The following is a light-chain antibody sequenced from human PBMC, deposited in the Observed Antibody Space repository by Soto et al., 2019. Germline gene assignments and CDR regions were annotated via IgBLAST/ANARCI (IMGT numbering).Light chain of an antibody. J-gene: IGLJ1*01. Sequence: QSVLTQPPSVSEAPGQRVTISCTGRSSNIGAGYEAHWYQQVPGTAPKLLIYENNNRPSGVPDRFSGSKSVTSASLAITGLQAEDEVEDYCQSYDSSLSGYVFGTGTKLTVL. CDR3: QSYDSSLSGYV. CDR2: ENN. CDR1: SSNIGAGYE. V-gene: IGLV1-40*01.